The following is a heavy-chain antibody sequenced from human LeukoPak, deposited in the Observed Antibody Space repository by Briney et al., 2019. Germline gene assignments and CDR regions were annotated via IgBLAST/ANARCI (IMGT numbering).Heavy chain of an antibody. J-gene: IGHJ3*02. V-gene: IGHV4-4*07. CDR2: IYTSGST. CDR3: ARAKVYTAMDDAFDI. CDR1: GGSISRYS. Sequence: SETLSLTCTVSGGSISRYSWSWIRQPAGKELEWIGRIYTSGSTNYNPSLKGRVTMSVDTSKNQFPLKLSSVTAADTAVYYCARAKVYTAMDDAFDIWGQGTMVTVSS. D-gene: IGHD5-18*01.